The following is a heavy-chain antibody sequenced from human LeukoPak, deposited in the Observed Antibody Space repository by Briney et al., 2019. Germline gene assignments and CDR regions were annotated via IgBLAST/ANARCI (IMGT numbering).Heavy chain of an antibody. CDR3: ARTSYDFWSGVNWFDP. V-gene: IGHV5-51*01. D-gene: IGHD3-3*01. Sequence: GVSLKISCKGSGYSFTSYWIGWVRQMPGKGLEWMGIIYPGDSDTRYSPSFQGQVTISADKSISTAYLQWSSLKASDTAMYYCARTSYDFWSGVNWFDPWGQGTLVTVSS. J-gene: IGHJ5*02. CDR2: IYPGDSDT. CDR1: GYSFTSYW.